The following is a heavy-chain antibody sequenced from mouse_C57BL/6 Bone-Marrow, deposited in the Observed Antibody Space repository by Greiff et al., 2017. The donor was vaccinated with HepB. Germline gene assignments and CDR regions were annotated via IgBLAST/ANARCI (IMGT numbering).Heavy chain of an antibody. CDR2: IDPSDSYT. CDR3: ASLYYSNPSFAY. Sequence: VQLQQPGAELVMPGASVKLSCKASGYTFTSYWMHWVKQRPGQGLEWIGEIDPSDSYTNYNQKFKGKSTLTVDKSSSTAYMQLSSLTSEDSAVYYCASLYYSNPSFAYWGQGTLVTVSA. CDR1: GYTFTSYW. J-gene: IGHJ3*01. D-gene: IGHD2-5*01. V-gene: IGHV1-69*01.